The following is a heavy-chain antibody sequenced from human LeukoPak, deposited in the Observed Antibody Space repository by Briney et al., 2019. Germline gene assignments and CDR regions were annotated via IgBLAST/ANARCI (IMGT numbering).Heavy chain of an antibody. CDR3: ARRQWIQLWFSMDFDY. J-gene: IGHJ4*02. V-gene: IGHV4-39*01. Sequence: PSETLSLTCTVSGGSISSSSYYWGWIRQPPGKGLEWIGSIYYSGSTYYNPSLKSRVTISVDTSKNQFSLKLSSVTAADTAVYYCARRQWIQLWFSMDFDYWGQGTLVTVSS. CDR1: GGSISSSSYY. D-gene: IGHD5-18*01. CDR2: IYYSGST.